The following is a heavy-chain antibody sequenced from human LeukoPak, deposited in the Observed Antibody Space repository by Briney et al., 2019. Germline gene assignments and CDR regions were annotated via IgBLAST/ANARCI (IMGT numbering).Heavy chain of an antibody. J-gene: IGHJ4*02. CDR3: TRLDNWAFDN. CDR2: IKPDGSEE. CDR1: GFTSSRYW. Sequence: GGSRRLSCAASGFTSSRYWMSWVRQAPGKGLGWVANIKPDGSEEYYVDSVRGRFTISRDNAKHSLYLQMNSLRVEDTAVYYCTRLDNWAFDNWGQGTLVTVSS. D-gene: IGHD1-20*01. V-gene: IGHV3-7*05.